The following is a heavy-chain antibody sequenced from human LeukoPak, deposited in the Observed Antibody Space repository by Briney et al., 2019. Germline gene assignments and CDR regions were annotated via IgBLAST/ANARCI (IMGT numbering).Heavy chain of an antibody. D-gene: IGHD6-13*01. CDR3: ARSSIAAAGIPIDY. Sequence: SQTLSLTCTVSGGSISSGDYYWSWIRQPPGKGLEWIGYIYYSGSTNYNPSLKSRVTISVDTSKNQFSLKLSSVTAADTAVYYCARSSIAAAGIPIDYWGQGTLVTVSS. V-gene: IGHV4-30-4*08. CDR1: GGSISSGDYY. J-gene: IGHJ4*02. CDR2: IYYSGST.